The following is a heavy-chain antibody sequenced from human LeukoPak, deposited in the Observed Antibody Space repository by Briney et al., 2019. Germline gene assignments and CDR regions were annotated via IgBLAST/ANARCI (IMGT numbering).Heavy chain of an antibody. V-gene: IGHV4-59*01. CDR3: ARLDSRGKWFGELLY. CDR1: GGSISSYY. Sequence: PSETLFLTCTVSGGSISSYYWSWIRQPPGKGLEWIGYIYYSGSTNYNPSLKSRVTISVDTSKNQFSLKLSSVTAADTAVYYCARLDSRGKWFGELLYWGQGTLVTVSS. J-gene: IGHJ4*02. CDR2: IYYSGST. D-gene: IGHD3-10*01.